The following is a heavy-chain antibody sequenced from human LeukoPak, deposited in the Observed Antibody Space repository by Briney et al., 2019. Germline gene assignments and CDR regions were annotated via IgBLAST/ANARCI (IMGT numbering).Heavy chain of an antibody. CDR1: GGSISSSSYY. V-gene: IGHV4-39*01. D-gene: IGHD3-3*01. Sequence: SETLSLTCTVSGGSISSSSYYWGWIRQPPGKGLEWIGSIYYSGSTYYNPPLKSRVTISVDTSKNQFSLKLSSVTAADTAVYYCARHQASDFWSGYYTRNNWFDPWGQGTLVTVSS. CDR3: ARHQASDFWSGYYTRNNWFDP. J-gene: IGHJ5*02. CDR2: IYYSGST.